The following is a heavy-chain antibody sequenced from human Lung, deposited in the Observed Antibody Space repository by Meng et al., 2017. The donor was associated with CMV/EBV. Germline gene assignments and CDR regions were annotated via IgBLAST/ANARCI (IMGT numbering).Heavy chain of an antibody. Sequence: GVRVGWIRQPPGKALEWLALIYWNDDKRYSPSLKSRLTITKDTSKNQVVLTMTNMDPVDTATYYCARTSITIFGVVIIGEVNWFDPWGQGTLVTVSS. CDR2: IYWNDDK. CDR3: ARTSITIFGVVIIGEVNWFDP. J-gene: IGHJ5*02. V-gene: IGHV2-5*01. D-gene: IGHD3-3*01. CDR1: GVR.